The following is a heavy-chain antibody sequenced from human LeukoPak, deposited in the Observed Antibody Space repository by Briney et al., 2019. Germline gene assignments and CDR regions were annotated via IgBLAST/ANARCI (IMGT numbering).Heavy chain of an antibody. CDR3: ARDWIVGATHAFDI. Sequence: SETLSLTCTVSGGSISSYYWSWIRQPAGKGLEWIGRIYTSGSTNYNPSLKSRVTMSVDTSKNQFSLKLSSVTAADTAVYYCARDWIVGATHAFDIWGQGTMVTVSS. J-gene: IGHJ3*02. V-gene: IGHV4-4*07. CDR2: IYTSGST. D-gene: IGHD1-26*01. CDR1: GGSISSYY.